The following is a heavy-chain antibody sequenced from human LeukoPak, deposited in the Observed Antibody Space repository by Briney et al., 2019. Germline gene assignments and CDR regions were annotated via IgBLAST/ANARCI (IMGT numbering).Heavy chain of an antibody. CDR1: GYTFTSYY. CDR2: MNPNSGNT. D-gene: IGHD1-14*01. V-gene: IGHV1-8*03. Sequence: ASVKVSCKASGYTFTSYYMHWVRQATGHGLERMGWMNPNSGNTGYSQKFQGRITITRDTSISTAYMELSSLTSEDSAVYYCARALGTGPYFDSWGQGTLLTVSS. J-gene: IGHJ4*02. CDR3: ARALGTGPYFDS.